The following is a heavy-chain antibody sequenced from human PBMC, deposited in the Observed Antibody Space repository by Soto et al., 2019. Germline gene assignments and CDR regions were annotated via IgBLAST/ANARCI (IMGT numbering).Heavy chain of an antibody. CDR2: IYYSGST. Sequence: SETLSLTCSVSGGSISSYYWSWIRQHPGKGLEWIGYIYYSGSTYYNPSLKSRVTISVDTSKNQFSLKLSSVTAADTAVYYCARDRGYSYGNPYYYYYGMDVWGQGTTVTVSS. CDR3: ARDRGYSYGNPYYYYYGMDV. D-gene: IGHD5-18*01. CDR1: GGSISSYY. J-gene: IGHJ6*02. V-gene: IGHV4-59*06.